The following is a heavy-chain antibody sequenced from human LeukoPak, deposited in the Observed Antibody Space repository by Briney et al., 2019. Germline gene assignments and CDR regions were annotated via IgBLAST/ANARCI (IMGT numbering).Heavy chain of an antibody. D-gene: IGHD5-18*01. Sequence: GGSLRLSCAASGFTFSDYYMSWISQAPGKGLEWFSYISSSGSTIYYADSVKGRFTISRDNAKNSLYLQMSSLRAEDKAVYYCARDRGTVDTAMVIGSIFDYWGQGTLVTVSS. CDR3: ARDRGTVDTAMVIGSIFDY. CDR1: GFTFSDYY. V-gene: IGHV3-11*01. J-gene: IGHJ4*02. CDR2: ISSSGSTI.